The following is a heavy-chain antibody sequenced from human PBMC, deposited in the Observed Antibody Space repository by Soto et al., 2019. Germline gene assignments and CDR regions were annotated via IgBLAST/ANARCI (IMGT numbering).Heavy chain of an antibody. CDR1: GGSIISGSYH. Sequence: PSETLSLTCTVSGGSIISGSYHFIWIRQHPWKGLEWIGNIYYSGSSYYNPSLKSRATISIDTSKDQFSLRLGSVTAADTAVYYCARVEGSSYYFRHDCWGRGTLVTVSS. CDR3: ARVEGSSYYFRHDC. D-gene: IGHD1-26*01. V-gene: IGHV4-31*03. CDR2: IYYSGSS. J-gene: IGHJ4*02.